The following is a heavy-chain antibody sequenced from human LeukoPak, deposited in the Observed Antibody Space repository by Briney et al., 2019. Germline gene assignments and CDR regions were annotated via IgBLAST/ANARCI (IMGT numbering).Heavy chain of an antibody. CDR1: GYTFTNYG. D-gene: IGHD5-18*01. V-gene: IGHV1-18*01. CDR2: ISGYNAKT. J-gene: IGHJ4*02. Sequence: ASVKVSCKASGYTFTNYGITWVRQAPGQGLEWMGWISGYNAKTHYVQKFLGRVIMTTDTSTGTLYMELQSLRSDDTAVYYCARGGGYSYAFDYWGQGTLVIVSS. CDR3: ARGGGYSYAFDY.